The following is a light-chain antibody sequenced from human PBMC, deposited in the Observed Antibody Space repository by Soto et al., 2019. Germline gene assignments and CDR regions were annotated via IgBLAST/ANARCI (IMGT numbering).Light chain of an antibody. V-gene: IGKV1-39*01. CDR2: SAS. CDR1: QSISAS. Sequence: DIQMTQSPSSLSASLGDRVTITCRASQSISASLNWYQQKPGQAPKFLIHSASTLQGGAPSRFSGSGSGTDFTLTISGLQPEDFETYYCQESYSIPYTFGQGTKLEIK. CDR3: QESYSIPYT. J-gene: IGKJ2*01.